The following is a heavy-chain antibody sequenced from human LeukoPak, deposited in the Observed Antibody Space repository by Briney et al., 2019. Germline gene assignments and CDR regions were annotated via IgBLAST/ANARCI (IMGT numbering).Heavy chain of an antibody. D-gene: IGHD3-3*01. CDR3: ARGRRFLEWLLFGYFDY. CDR1: GYTFTSYG. CDR2: ISAYNGNT. V-gene: IGHV1-18*01. J-gene: IGHJ4*02. Sequence: ASVKVSCKASGYTFTSYGISWVRQAPGQGLEWMGWISAYNGNTNYAQKLQGRVTMTTDTSTSTAYMELRSLRSDDTAVYYCARGRRFLEWLLFGYFDYWGQGTLVTVPS.